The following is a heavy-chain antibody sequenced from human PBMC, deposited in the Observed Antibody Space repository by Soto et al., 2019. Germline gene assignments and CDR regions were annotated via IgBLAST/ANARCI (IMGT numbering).Heavy chain of an antibody. V-gene: IGHV3-30-3*01. CDR2: ISYDGSNK. D-gene: IGHD3-22*01. Sequence: PGGSLRLSCAASGFTFSSYAMHWVRQAPGKGLEWVAVISYDGSNKYYADSVKGRFTISRDNSKNTLYLQMNSLRAEDTAVYYCARDDVVDYYGSSRYSWGMDVWGQGTTVTVSS. CDR1: GFTFSSYA. CDR3: ARDDVVDYYGSSRYSWGMDV. J-gene: IGHJ6*02.